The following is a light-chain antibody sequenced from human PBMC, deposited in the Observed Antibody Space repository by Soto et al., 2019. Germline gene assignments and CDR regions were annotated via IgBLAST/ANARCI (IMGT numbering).Light chain of an antibody. V-gene: IGKV1-5*03. J-gene: IGKJ1*01. Sequence: DIQMTQSPSTLSASVGDRVTITCRASQSISSWLAWYQQKPGKAPKLLIYKAASLESGVPSRFSGSGSGTDFTLTISSLQPEDFATYFCQQTYSAPPTFGQGTKVDIK. CDR1: QSISSW. CDR3: QQTYSAPPT. CDR2: KAA.